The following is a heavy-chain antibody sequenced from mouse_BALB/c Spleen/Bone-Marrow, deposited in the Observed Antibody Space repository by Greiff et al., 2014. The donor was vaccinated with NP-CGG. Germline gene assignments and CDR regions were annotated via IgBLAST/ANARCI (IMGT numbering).Heavy chain of an antibody. D-gene: IGHD3-1*01. CDR1: GYTFSNYW. CDR3: TTLARSDFDY. V-gene: IGHV1-5*01. Sequence: VQLKESGTVLARPGAAVKMSCKASGYTFSNYWMHWVKQGPGQGLEWIGTIYPGNSDTTYNQKFKGKAKLTAVTSTSTAYMELSSLTNEDSAVYYCTTLARSDFDYWGQGTTLTVSS. J-gene: IGHJ2*01. CDR2: IYPGNSDT.